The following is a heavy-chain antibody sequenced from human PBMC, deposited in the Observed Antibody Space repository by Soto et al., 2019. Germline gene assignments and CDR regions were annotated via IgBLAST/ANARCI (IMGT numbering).Heavy chain of an antibody. V-gene: IGHV4-59*01. J-gene: IGHJ6*02. Sequence: SETLSLTCTVSGGSISSYYWSWIRQPPGKGLEWIGYIYYSGSTNYNPSLKSRVTISVDTSKNQFSLKLSSVTAADTAVYYCATGYYYDSSGYYGPLYYYYGMDVWGQGTTVT. CDR1: GGSISSYY. CDR3: ATGYYYDSSGYYGPLYYYYGMDV. CDR2: IYYSGST. D-gene: IGHD3-22*01.